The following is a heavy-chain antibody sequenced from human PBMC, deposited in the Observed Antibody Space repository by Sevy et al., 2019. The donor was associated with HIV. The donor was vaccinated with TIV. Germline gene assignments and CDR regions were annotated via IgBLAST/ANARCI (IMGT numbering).Heavy chain of an antibody. CDR2: IYSGGNT. V-gene: IGHV3-53*01. CDR1: GFTVSSNY. CDR3: ARVGFDSSGYYNRGGYFDY. Sequence: GGSLRLSCAASGFTVSSNYMIWVRQAPGKGLEWVSVIYSGGNTYYTDSVKGRFTISRDNSKNTLYLQMNSLRAEDMAVYYCARVGFDSSGYYNRGGYFDYWGQGTLVTVSS. D-gene: IGHD3-22*01. J-gene: IGHJ4*02.